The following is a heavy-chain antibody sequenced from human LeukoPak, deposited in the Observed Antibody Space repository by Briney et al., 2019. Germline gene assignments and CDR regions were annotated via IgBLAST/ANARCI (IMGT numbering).Heavy chain of an antibody. CDR2: MNPNSGST. CDR3: ARGLGSYGDFWSGYFHGGVLYYFDY. Sequence: ASVKVSCKASGYTFTSYDINWVRQATGQGLEWMGWMNPNSGSTGYAQKFQGRVTTTRNTSISTAYMELSSLRSEDTAVYYCARGLGSYGDFWSGYFHGGVLYYFDYWGQGTLVTVSS. V-gene: IGHV1-8*03. J-gene: IGHJ4*02. D-gene: IGHD3-3*01. CDR1: GYTFTSYD.